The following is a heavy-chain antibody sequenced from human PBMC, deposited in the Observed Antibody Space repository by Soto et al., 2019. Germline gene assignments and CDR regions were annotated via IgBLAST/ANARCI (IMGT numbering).Heavy chain of an antibody. CDR3: ARITTIAVSHYYYYGMDV. CDR2: IYPGDSDT. Sequence: GDSLKLSCKGSGYSFTSYWIGWVRQMPGKGLEWMGIIYPGDSDTRYSPSFQGQVTISADKSISTAYLQWSSLKASDTAMYYCARITTIAVSHYYYYGMDVWGQGTTVTVSS. J-gene: IGHJ6*02. D-gene: IGHD2-15*01. V-gene: IGHV5-51*01. CDR1: GYSFTSYW.